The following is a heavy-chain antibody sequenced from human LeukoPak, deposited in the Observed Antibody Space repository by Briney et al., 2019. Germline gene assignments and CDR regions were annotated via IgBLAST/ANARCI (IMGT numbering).Heavy chain of an antibody. D-gene: IGHD6-13*01. CDR2: VCNGRST. CDR1: GGSLSSYY. V-gene: IGHV4-59*01. CDR3: ARGTTGYSSSWYGENDAFDI. Sequence: SETLSLTCTVSGGSLSSYYWSWVRQPPGKGRECVGDVCNGRSTNYNPSLKSRVTISVDTSKNQFSLKLSSVTAADTAVYYCARGTTGYSSSWYGENDAFDIWGQGTMVTVSS. J-gene: IGHJ3*02.